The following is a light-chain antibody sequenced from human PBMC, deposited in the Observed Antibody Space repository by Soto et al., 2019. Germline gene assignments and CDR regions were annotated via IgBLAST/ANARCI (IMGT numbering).Light chain of an antibody. Sequence: IVLTQSPGTLSLSPGERATLSCRASQTVSSSYLAWYRQNLGQAPRLLIYGASSRAAGIPERFSGSGSGTDFTLTISSLQSEDFAVYYCQQYNNWPPWTFGQGTKVDI. CDR1: QTVSSSY. V-gene: IGKV3-20*01. CDR2: GAS. J-gene: IGKJ1*01. CDR3: QQYNNWPPWT.